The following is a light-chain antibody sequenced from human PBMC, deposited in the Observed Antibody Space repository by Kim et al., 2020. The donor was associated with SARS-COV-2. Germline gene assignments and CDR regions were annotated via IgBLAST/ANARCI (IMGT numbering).Light chain of an antibody. Sequence: SASVGDRVTITCRPSQDINSWLAWYQQKPGKAPKLLIYDASTLETGVPSRFSGRRSGTEFTLTISSLQPDDFATYYCQQYNSFLYTFGQGTKLEI. CDR1: QDINSW. CDR2: DAS. V-gene: IGKV1-5*01. J-gene: IGKJ2*01. CDR3: QQYNSFLYT.